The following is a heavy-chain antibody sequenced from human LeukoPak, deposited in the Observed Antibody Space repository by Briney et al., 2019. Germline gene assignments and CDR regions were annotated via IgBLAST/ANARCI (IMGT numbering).Heavy chain of an antibody. CDR2: ISSSGSTI. V-gene: IGHV3-48*03. D-gene: IGHD3-9*01. CDR1: GFTFSSYE. Sequence: GGSLRLSCAASGFTFSSYEMNWVRQAPGKGLEWVSYISSSGSTIYYADSVKGRFTISRDNAKNSLYLQMNSLRAEDTAVYYCARGRGYYDILTGYYMDVWGKGTTVTISS. J-gene: IGHJ6*03. CDR3: ARGRGYYDILTGYYMDV.